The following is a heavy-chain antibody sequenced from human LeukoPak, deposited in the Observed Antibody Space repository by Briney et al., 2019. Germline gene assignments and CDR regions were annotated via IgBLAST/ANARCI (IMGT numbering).Heavy chain of an antibody. D-gene: IGHD3-16*01. J-gene: IGHJ2*01. V-gene: IGHV4-59*08. CDR3: ARAVLSRMRYFDL. CDR1: GGSISSYY. Sequence: SETLSLTCTVSGGSISSYYWSWIRQPPGKGLEWIGYIYYSGGTNYNPSLKSRVTISVDTSKKQFSLRLSSVTAADTAVYYCARAVLSRMRYFDLWGRGTLLTVSS. CDR2: IYYSGGT.